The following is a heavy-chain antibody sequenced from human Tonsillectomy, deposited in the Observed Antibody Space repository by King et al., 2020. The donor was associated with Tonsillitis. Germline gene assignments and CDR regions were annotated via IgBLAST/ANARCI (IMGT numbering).Heavy chain of an antibody. V-gene: IGHV4-61*02. J-gene: IGHJ4*02. D-gene: IGHD3-16*02. CDR2: VSASGST. Sequence: VQLQESGPGLVKPSQTLSLTCTVSGDSISSGSYYWSWIRQPAGKGLEWIGRVSASGSTNYNPSLKSRVTMSGDTSKNQFSLKLSSVTAADTAVYYCAGRGYRFNFYWGQGTLVTVSS. CDR1: GDSISSGSYY. CDR3: AGRGYRFNFY.